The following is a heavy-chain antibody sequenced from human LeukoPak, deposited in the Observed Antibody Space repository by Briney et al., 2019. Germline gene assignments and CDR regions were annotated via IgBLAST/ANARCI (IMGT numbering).Heavy chain of an antibody. J-gene: IGHJ4*02. CDR3: AREPSGWYLDY. D-gene: IGHD6-19*01. CDR2: ISGSSNYI. Sequence: GGSLRLSCAASGFTLSDLSMTWVRQAPGKGLEWVSYISGSSNYIYYADSVKGRFTISRDNAKNSVYLQMNSLRAEDTAVYYCAREPSGWYLDYWGQGTLVTVSS. CDR1: GFTLSDLS. V-gene: IGHV3-21*01.